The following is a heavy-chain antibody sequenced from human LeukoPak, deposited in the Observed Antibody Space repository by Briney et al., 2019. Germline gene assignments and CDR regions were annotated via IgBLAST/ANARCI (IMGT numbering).Heavy chain of an antibody. V-gene: IGHV3-33*01. CDR3: ARGVIRYCSGGRCYLDY. CDR2: IWYDGSNK. Sequence: PGRSLRLSCAASGFTFSSYGMHWVRQAPGKALECVADIWYDGSNKYYADSVKGRFTISRDNSKNTLDLQMNSLRAEDTAVYYCARGVIRYCSGGRCYLDYWGQGTLVTVSS. D-gene: IGHD2-15*01. J-gene: IGHJ4*02. CDR1: GFTFSSYG.